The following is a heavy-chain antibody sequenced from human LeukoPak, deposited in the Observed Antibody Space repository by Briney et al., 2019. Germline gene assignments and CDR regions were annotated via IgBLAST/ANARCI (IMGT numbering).Heavy chain of an antibody. CDR2: INPSGGST. D-gene: IGHD2-2*01. J-gene: IGHJ3*02. Sequence: GASVKVSCKASGYTFTTDYINWVRQAPGQGLEWMGIINPSGGSTTYAQKFQGRVIMTGDTSTSTVYMELNSLTSEDTAVYYCARDIFVVAGAPQENVFDIWGQGTMVTVSS. CDR1: GYTFTTDY. V-gene: IGHV1-46*01. CDR3: ARDIFVVAGAPQENVFDI.